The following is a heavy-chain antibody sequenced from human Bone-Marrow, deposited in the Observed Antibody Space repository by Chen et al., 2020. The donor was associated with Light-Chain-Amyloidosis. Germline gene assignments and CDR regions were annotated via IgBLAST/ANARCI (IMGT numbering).Heavy chain of an antibody. Sequence: EVQLVESRGVVVQSGGSLRLSCAASGFTFDDFTMHWVRQVPGKGLEWVSLISWDGRSTYYADSVKGRFTISRDNSKNSLYLQMNSLRTEDTALYYCVKDIEQYQLLFGLGYWGQGTLVTVSS. J-gene: IGHJ4*02. CDR1: GFTFDDFT. V-gene: IGHV3-43*01. CDR3: VKDIEQYQLLFGLGY. CDR2: ISWDGRST. D-gene: IGHD2-2*01.